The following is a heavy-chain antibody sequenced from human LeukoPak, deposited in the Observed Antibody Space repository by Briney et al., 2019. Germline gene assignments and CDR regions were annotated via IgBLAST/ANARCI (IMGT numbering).Heavy chain of an antibody. CDR2: IWHDGSDK. CDR1: GFTLSHYG. V-gene: IGHV3-33*03. Sequence: GGSLRLSCVVSGFTLSHYGMHWVRQAPGKGLEWVAVIWHDGSDKYYADSVKGRFTTSRDNSKNTLFLEMNSLRAEDTAVYYCATKTGHCSGGSCYDYWGQGTLVTVSS. J-gene: IGHJ4*02. D-gene: IGHD2-15*01. CDR3: ATKTGHCSGGSCYDY.